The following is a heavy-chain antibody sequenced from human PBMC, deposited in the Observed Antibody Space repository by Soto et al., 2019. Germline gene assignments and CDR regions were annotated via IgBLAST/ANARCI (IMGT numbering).Heavy chain of an antibody. Sequence: ASVKVSCKASGDTFASFGFSWVRQAPGQGLEWLGWISADNGNTHYAQKVRDRVTLTTDTSTNTAYMELRSLTSDDTAVYYCARDQESITDRILQYWGQGTRVTVSS. CDR3: ARDQESITDRILQY. D-gene: IGHD3-10*01. CDR2: ISADNGNT. CDR1: GDTFASFG. V-gene: IGHV1-18*01. J-gene: IGHJ4*02.